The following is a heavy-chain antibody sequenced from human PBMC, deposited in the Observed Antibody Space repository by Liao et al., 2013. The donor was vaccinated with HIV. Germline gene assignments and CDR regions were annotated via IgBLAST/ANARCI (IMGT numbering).Heavy chain of an antibody. CDR1: GGSISSLY. CDR3: ARDLVYDFWSGYYLDY. Sequence: QVQLQESGPGLVKPSETLTLTCTVSGGSISSLYWSWIRQPPGKALEWMGYVYYSGSTSYNPSLESRVTILVDTSKNQFSLKLSSVTAADTAVYYCARDLVYDFWSGYYLDYWGQGTLVTVSS. J-gene: IGHJ4*02. D-gene: IGHD3-3*01. CDR2: VYYSGST. V-gene: IGHV4-59*11.